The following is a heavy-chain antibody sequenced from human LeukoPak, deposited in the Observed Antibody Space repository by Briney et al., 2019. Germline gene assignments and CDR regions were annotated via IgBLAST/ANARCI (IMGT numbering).Heavy chain of an antibody. CDR2: INPNGGRT. J-gene: IGHJ4*02. D-gene: IGHD2-15*01. CDR1: GYTFTGYY. V-gene: IGHV1-46*04. Sequence: DSVTVSCTASGYTFTGYYMHWVRQAPGQGLEWMGIINPNGGRTTYAQKLRGRVTMTRDMSTTTFYLELSSLRSQDTAVYCCTRGSESYSMGDYWGQGTLVTVST. CDR3: TRGSESYSMGDY.